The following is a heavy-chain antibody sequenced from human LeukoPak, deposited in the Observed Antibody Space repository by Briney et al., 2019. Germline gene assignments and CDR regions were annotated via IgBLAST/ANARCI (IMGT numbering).Heavy chain of an antibody. Sequence: SETLSLTCTVSGGSISSSSYYWGWIRQPPGKGLEWVGSIYYSGSTYYNPSLKSRVTISVDTSKNQFSLKLSSVTAADTAVYYCARGGIAAAGTTPHFDYWGQGTLVTVSS. CDR3: ARGGIAAAGTTPHFDY. V-gene: IGHV4-39*07. D-gene: IGHD6-13*01. CDR2: IYYSGST. J-gene: IGHJ4*02. CDR1: GGSISSSSYY.